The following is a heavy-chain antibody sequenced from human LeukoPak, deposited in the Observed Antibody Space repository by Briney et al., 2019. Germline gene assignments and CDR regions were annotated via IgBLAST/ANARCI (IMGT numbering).Heavy chain of an antibody. V-gene: IGHV4-30-2*01. D-gene: IGHD4-23*01. J-gene: IGHJ4*02. Sequence: PSQTLTLICAVSGGSKSSGDYSWRWIRQPPGKGLGWIGYIYHSGSTYYNPSLKSRVTISVDRSKNQFSLKLSSVTAADTAVYYCARGRTTVVTPYYFDYWGQGTLVTVSS. CDR2: IYHSGST. CDR1: GGSKSSGDYS. CDR3: ARGRTTVVTPYYFDY.